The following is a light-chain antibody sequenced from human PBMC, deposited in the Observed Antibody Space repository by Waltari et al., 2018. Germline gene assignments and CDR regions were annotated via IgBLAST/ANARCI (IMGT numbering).Light chain of an antibody. CDR3: QSYDSSLSAV. J-gene: IGLJ3*02. Sequence: QPVLTPPPSVSGAPGHSVTIPCTGSRSNSGAGDDVHWYQQRPGAAPKLLIYAFSNRPSGVPDRFYGSKSGTSASLAINGLQAEDEAVYYCQSYDSSLSAVFGGGTKVTVL. CDR2: AFS. V-gene: IGLV1-40*01. CDR1: RSNSGAGDD.